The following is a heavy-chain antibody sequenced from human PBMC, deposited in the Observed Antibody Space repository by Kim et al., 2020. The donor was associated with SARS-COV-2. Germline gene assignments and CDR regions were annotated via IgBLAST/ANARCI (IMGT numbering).Heavy chain of an antibody. Sequence: ASVKVSCKASGYTFTTYAIHWVRQAPGQRLEWMGWINAGNGDTKYSQNFQGRVTITRDTSASTAYMELSSLRFEDTAVYFCARGGNYLPGGYWGQGTLVTVSS. D-gene: IGHD3-3*01. J-gene: IGHJ4*02. V-gene: IGHV1-3*01. CDR3: ARGGNYLPGGY. CDR2: INAGNGDT. CDR1: GYTFTTYA.